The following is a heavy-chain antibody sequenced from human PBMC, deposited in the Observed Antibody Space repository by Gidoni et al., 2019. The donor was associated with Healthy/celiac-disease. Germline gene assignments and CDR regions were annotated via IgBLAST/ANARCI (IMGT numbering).Heavy chain of an antibody. CDR1: GFTFSSYW. D-gene: IGHD3-9*01. J-gene: IGHJ4*02. CDR2: IKRGGSTT. Sequence: EVQLVESGGGLVQPGGSLRLSCAASGFTFSSYWRHGVRQAPGKGLVWISLIKRGGSTTNNAAPVRGVFTIPDTTAKNTLYQQRNSLGAENAAVYYCVGVLRYFAAFDNWGQGTLVTVSS. V-gene: IGHV3-74*01. CDR3: VGVLRYFAAFDN.